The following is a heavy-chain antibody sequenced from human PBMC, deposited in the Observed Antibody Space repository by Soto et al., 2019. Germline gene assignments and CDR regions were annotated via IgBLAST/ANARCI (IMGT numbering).Heavy chain of an antibody. Sequence: GWSLRLSCASSGFIFENFGMSWVRQAPGKGLEWISSISGSGFKKYYADSVKGRFTISRDNSKSTVYLELNNLSAEDTAVYHCAKNQGVELVPLATVDWFDPWGQGSVVTVSS. J-gene: IGHJ5*02. V-gene: IGHV3-23*01. D-gene: IGHD1-26*01. CDR3: AKNQGVELVPLATVDWFDP. CDR2: ISGSGFKK. CDR1: GFIFENFG.